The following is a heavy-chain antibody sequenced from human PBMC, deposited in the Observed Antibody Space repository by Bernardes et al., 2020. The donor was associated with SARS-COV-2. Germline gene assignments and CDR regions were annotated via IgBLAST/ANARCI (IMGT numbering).Heavy chain of an antibody. J-gene: IGHJ6*03. CDR1: GGSFSGYY. CDR3: ARVRCCSSLLYYYMDV. V-gene: IGHV4-34*01. Sequence: SETLSLTCAVYGGSFSGYYWSWIRQPPGKGLEWIGEINHSGSTNYNPSLKSRVTISVDTSKNQFSLKLSSVTAADTAVYYCARVRCCSSLLYYYMDVWGKGTTVTVSS. CDR2: INHSGST. D-gene: IGHD2-2*01.